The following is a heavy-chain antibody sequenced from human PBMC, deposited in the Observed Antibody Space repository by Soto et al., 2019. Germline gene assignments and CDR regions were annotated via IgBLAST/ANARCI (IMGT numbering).Heavy chain of an antibody. V-gene: IGHV3-30-3*01. CDR1: GFIFSRYF. J-gene: IGHJ5*02. CDR3: TRADLTVTLSVFDP. D-gene: IGHD4-17*01. CDR2: ISDDGSTK. Sequence: QVQLLESGGGVVQPGRSLRLSCAASGFIFSRYFMHWVRQAPGKGLEWVALISDDGSTKYYADSVTGRFTISRDNSKSTHYLQMNSLSADDTAVYYCTRADLTVTLSVFDPWGQGTLVTVSS.